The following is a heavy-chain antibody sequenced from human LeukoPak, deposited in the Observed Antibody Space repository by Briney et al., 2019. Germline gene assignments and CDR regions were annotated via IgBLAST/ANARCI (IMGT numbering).Heavy chain of an antibody. D-gene: IGHD3-16*01. CDR2: ISSRGSTI. Sequence: GGSLRLSCAASGFTFSSYEMNWVRQAPGKGLEWISYISSRGSTIYYADSVKGRFTISRDNAKNSLYLQMNSLRAEDTAVYYCARAGLGWAYFDCWGQGTLVTVSS. CDR3: ARAGLGWAYFDC. CDR1: GFTFSSYE. J-gene: IGHJ4*02. V-gene: IGHV3-48*03.